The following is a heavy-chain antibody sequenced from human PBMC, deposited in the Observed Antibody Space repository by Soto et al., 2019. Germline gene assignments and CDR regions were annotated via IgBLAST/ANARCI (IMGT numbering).Heavy chain of an antibody. Sequence: GEALKISCKGSGYSFTSYWIGWVRQKPGKGLEWMGIIYPGDSDTRYSPSFQGQVTISADKSISTAYLQWSSLKASDTAMYYCARHGSTYCSGGSCPAHIRGQGTMVTVSS. CDR1: GYSFTSYW. CDR3: ARHGSTYCSGGSCPAHI. J-gene: IGHJ3*02. CDR2: IYPGDSDT. D-gene: IGHD2-15*01. V-gene: IGHV5-51*01.